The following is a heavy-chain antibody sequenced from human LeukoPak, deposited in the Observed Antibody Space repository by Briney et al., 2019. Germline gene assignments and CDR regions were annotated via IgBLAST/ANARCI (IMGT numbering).Heavy chain of an antibody. CDR3: ARGIGWYGY. CDR1: GFTFSSYA. V-gene: IGHV3-7*05. CDR2: IKQDGREE. J-gene: IGHJ4*02. D-gene: IGHD6-19*01. Sequence: GGSLRLSCAASGFTFSSYAMSWVRQAPGKGLEWVANIKQDGREEYYVDSVKGRFTISRDNAKNSLYLQMNSLRAEDTAVYYCARGIGWYGYWGQGTLVTVSS.